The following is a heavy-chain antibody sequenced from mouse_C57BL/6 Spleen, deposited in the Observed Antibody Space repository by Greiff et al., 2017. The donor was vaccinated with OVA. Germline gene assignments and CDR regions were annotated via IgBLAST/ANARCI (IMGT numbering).Heavy chain of an antibody. CDR1: GYTFTDYN. Sequence: VQLKESGPELVKPGASVKIPCKASGYTFTDYNMDWVKQSHGKSLEWIGDINPNNGGTIYNQKFKGKATLTVDKSSSTAYMELRSLTSEDTAVYYCARKDEDYGNSWYFDVWGTGTTVTVSS. V-gene: IGHV1-18*01. CDR2: INPNNGGT. D-gene: IGHD2-1*01. J-gene: IGHJ1*03. CDR3: ARKDEDYGNSWYFDV.